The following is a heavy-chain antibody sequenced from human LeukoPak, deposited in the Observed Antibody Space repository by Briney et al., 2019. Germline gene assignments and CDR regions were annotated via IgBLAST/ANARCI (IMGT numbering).Heavy chain of an antibody. CDR3: ARGVAISTADY. J-gene: IGHJ4*02. Sequence: SGTLSLTCAVYGGSFSGYYWSWIRPPPGKRLEWMGKINHSGSTKYNLDLKSRVTKSIDTSKNQFSLKLSSVTAAVTAVYYCARGVAISTADYWGQGTLVTVSS. CDR2: INHSGST. CDR1: GGSFSGYY. V-gene: IGHV4-34*01. D-gene: IGHD1-26*01.